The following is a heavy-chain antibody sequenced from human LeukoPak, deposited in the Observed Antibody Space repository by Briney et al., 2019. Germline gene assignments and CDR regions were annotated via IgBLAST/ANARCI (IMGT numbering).Heavy chain of an antibody. CDR3: AKLTSASGAYGVDV. V-gene: IGHV3-23*01. CDR1: GFTFSSYA. J-gene: IGHJ6*02. Sequence: PGGSLRLSCAASGFTFSSYAMSWVRQAPGKGLEWVSAISGSGGSTYYADSVKGRFTISRDNSKNTLYLQMNSLRAEDTVVYYCAKLTSASGAYGVDVWGQGTTVTVSS. D-gene: IGHD3-10*01. CDR2: ISGSGGST.